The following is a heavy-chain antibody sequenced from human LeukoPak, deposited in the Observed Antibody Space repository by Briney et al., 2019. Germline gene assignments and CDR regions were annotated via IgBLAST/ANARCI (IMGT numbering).Heavy chain of an antibody. Sequence: SETLSLTCAVYGGSFSGYYWSWIRQPPGKGLEWIGEINHSGSTNYNPSLKSRVTISVDTSKNQFSLKLSSVTAADTAVYYCARVAYPWGSGRNPLDVWGKGTTVTVSS. CDR3: ARVAYPWGSGRNPLDV. V-gene: IGHV4-34*01. CDR1: GGSFSGYY. CDR2: INHSGST. J-gene: IGHJ6*04. D-gene: IGHD1-14*01.